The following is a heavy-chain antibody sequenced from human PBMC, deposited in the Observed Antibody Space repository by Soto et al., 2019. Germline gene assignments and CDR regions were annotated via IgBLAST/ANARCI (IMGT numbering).Heavy chain of an antibody. CDR3: ARAYVSGSYYNPSRDYGMDV. D-gene: IGHD3-10*01. J-gene: IGHJ6*02. Sequence: QVQLQESGPGLVKPSQTLSLTCTVSGGSISSGGYYWSWIRQHPGKGLEWIGYIYYSGSTYYNPSLKCRVTISVDTSKIQFSLKLSSVTAADTAVYYCARAYVSGSYYNPSRDYGMDVWGQGTTVTVSS. CDR2: IYYSGST. V-gene: IGHV4-31*03. CDR1: GGSISSGGYY.